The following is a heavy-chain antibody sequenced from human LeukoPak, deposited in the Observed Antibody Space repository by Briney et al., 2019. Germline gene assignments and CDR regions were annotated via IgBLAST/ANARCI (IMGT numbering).Heavy chain of an antibody. CDR1: GFTFSNAW. CDR3: IATRY. J-gene: IGHJ4*02. Sequence: GGSLRLSCAASGFTFSNAWMDWVRQAPGKGLEWVGRIKSKIDGGITDYAAPVRGRFTISRDDSKDTLYLQMNSLKTEDTAVYYCIATRYWGQGTLVTVSS. V-gene: IGHV3-15*01. CDR2: IKSKIDGGIT.